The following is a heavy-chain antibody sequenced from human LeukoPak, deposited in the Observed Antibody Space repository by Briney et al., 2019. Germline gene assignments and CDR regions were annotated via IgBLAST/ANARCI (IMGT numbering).Heavy chain of an antibody. J-gene: IGHJ4*02. D-gene: IGHD2-15*01. Sequence: SQTLSLTCAISGDSVYSNSDAWNWIRQSPSRGLEWLGRTYYRSKWYSDYALSVKSRITIIPDTSKNQVSLQLNSVTPEDTAVYYCAKIAWHAAPYWGQGTLVTVSS. CDR3: AKIAWHAAPY. CDR2: TYYRSKWYS. V-gene: IGHV6-1*01. CDR1: GDSVYSNSDA.